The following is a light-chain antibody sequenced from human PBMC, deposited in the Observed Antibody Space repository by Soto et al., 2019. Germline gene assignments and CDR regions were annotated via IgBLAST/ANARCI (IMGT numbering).Light chain of an antibody. J-gene: IGKJ1*01. CDR3: QQYYRPWT. V-gene: IGKV4-1*01. CDR2: WAS. CDR1: QSVLYSSNNKNY. Sequence: DIVMTQSPDSLAVSLGERATINCKSSQSVLYSSNNKNYLAWYQQKPGHPPKLLIYWASTRESRVPDRFSGSGSGTDFTLTISRLQAEDVAVYYCQQYYRPWTFGQGTKVEIK.